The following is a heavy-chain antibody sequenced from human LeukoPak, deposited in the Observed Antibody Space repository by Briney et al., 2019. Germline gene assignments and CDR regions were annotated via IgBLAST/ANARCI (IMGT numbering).Heavy chain of an antibody. Sequence: ASVKVSCKASGYTFTGYYMHWVRQAPGQGLEWMGSINPNSGGTNFAQKFQGRVTMTRDTSISTAYMELSRLRSDDTAVYYCAREYYGRALDPWGQGTLVTVSS. D-gene: IGHD2-21*01. CDR1: GYTFTGYY. J-gene: IGHJ5*02. V-gene: IGHV1-2*02. CDR3: AREYYGRALDP. CDR2: INPNSGGT.